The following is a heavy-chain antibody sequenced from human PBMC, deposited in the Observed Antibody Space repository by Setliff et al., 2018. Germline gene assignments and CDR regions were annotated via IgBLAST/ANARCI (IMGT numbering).Heavy chain of an antibody. D-gene: IGHD3-3*01. CDR3: ARDRYYNSWSGTSITAPHDAFDI. CDR1: GYTLTHYY. V-gene: IGHV1-46*03. CDR2: INPSGGLT. Sequence: ASVKVSCKASGYTLTHYYMHWVRQAPGQGLEWMGIINPSGGLTRYAQKFQGRVTMTRDTSTSTVYMEVSSLRSEGTAVYYCARDRYYNSWSGTSITAPHDAFDIWGKGIMVTVSS. J-gene: IGHJ3*02.